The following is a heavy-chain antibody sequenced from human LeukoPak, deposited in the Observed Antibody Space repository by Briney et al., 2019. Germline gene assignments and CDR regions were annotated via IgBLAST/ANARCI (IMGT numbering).Heavy chain of an antibody. Sequence: SETLSLTCAVYGGSFSGYYWSWIRQPPGKGLEWIGEINHSGNTNYNPSLKSRVTISVDTSKNQFSLKLSSVTAADTAVYYCASGRPFDYWGQGTLVTVSS. CDR3: ASGRPFDY. D-gene: IGHD1-1*01. V-gene: IGHV4-34*01. CDR2: INHSGNT. CDR1: GGSFSGYY. J-gene: IGHJ4*02.